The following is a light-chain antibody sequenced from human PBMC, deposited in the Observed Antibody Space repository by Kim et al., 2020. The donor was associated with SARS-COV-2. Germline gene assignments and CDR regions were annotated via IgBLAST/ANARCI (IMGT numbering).Light chain of an antibody. Sequence: GSPGERATLSCRASQSVSSNLAWYQQKPGQAPRLLIYGASTRATGIPARFSGSGSGTEFTLTISSLQSEDFAVYYCQQYNNWPFTFGPGTKVDIK. J-gene: IGKJ3*01. CDR3: QQYNNWPFT. CDR2: GAS. V-gene: IGKV3-15*01. CDR1: QSVSSN.